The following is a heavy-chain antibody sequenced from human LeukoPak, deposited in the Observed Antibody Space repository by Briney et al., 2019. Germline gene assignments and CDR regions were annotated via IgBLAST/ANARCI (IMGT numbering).Heavy chain of an antibody. V-gene: IGHV4-39*01. Sequence: SETLSLTCAVYGGSLTTHWWGWIRQPPGKGLEWIGSIYYSGSTYYNPSLKSRVTISVDTSKNQFSLKLSSVTAADTAVYYCARVSIAAAGPSDYWGQGTLVTVSS. CDR1: GGSLTTHW. J-gene: IGHJ4*02. CDR2: IYYSGST. D-gene: IGHD6-13*01. CDR3: ARVSIAAAGPSDY.